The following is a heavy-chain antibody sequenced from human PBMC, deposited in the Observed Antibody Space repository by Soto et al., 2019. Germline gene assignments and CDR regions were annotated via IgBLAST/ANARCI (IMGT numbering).Heavy chain of an antibody. CDR3: APFSAPSLPDITSEPEY. Sequence: GGSLRLSCAASGFTFSTYAMSWVRQAPGKGLEWVSAISGSGDITYYAVSVKGRFTISRDNSKNTLYLQMNSLRAEDTAIYYCAPFSAPSLPDITSEPEYWGQGTLVTVSS. J-gene: IGHJ4*01. D-gene: IGHD3-3*02. V-gene: IGHV3-23*01. CDR1: GFTFSTYA. CDR2: ISGSGDIT.